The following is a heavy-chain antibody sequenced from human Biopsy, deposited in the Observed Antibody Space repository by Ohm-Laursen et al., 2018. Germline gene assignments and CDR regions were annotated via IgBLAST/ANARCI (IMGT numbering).Heavy chain of an antibody. J-gene: IGHJ4*02. CDR3: ARASMIRGVMDVDY. CDR2: INPNGGDT. D-gene: IGHD3-10*01. V-gene: IGHV1-2*02. CDR1: GYTFTGHY. Sequence: GASVKASCKASGYTFTGHYMHWVRQARGQGLEWMGWINPNGGDTNYAQKFQGRVTMTTDTSVSTAYMELSRLTFDDTAVYYCARASMIRGVMDVDYWGQGTLVIVSS.